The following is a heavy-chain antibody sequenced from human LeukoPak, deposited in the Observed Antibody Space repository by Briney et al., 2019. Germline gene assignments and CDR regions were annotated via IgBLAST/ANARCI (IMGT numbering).Heavy chain of an antibody. Sequence: GGSLRLSCAASRFSVSDYWMHWVRQAPGKGLVWVSRINSDGSRPSYADSVKGGFIISRDNAKNTQYLQMNSLRVEDTGVYYCARLRKNGDSGGFYYYYDSWGQGTLVTVSS. CDR2: INSDGSRP. J-gene: IGHJ4*02. V-gene: IGHV3-74*01. D-gene: IGHD2-21*01. CDR1: RFSVSDYW. CDR3: ARLRKNGDSGGFYYYYDS.